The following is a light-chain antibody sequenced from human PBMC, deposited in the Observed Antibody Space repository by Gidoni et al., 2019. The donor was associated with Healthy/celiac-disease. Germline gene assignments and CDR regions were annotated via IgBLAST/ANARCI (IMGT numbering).Light chain of an antibody. CDR1: QSISSW. V-gene: IGKV1-5*01. CDR3: QQYNSYSLT. J-gene: IGKJ4*01. CDR2: DAS. Sequence: DIQMTQSPSTLSASVGDRVTITCRASQSISSWLAWYQQKPGKAPKLLIYDASSLESGVPSRFSGSGSGTEFTLTISSLQPDDFATYYCQQYNSYSLTFGGGTQVEIK.